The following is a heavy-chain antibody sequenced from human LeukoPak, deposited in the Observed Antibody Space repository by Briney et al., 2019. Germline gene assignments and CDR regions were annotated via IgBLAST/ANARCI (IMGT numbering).Heavy chain of an antibody. CDR3: AKDAGDDYYHYYGMDV. V-gene: IGHV3-30*18. CDR1: GFTFSSYG. CDR2: ISYDGSNK. D-gene: IGHD3-10*01. Sequence: PGGSLRLSCAASGFTFSSYGMHWVRQAPGKGLEWVAVISYDGSNKYYADSVKGRFTISRDNSKNTLYLQMNSLRAEDTAVYYCAKDAGDDYYHYYGMDVWGQGTTVTVSS. J-gene: IGHJ6*02.